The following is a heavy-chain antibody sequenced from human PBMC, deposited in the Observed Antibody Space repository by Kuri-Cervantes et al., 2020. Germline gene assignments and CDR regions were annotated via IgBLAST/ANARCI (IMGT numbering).Heavy chain of an antibody. CDR1: GFTFSSYW. V-gene: IGHV3-7*03. CDR3: ARDYQSWYWGGYSYAVDY. D-gene: IGHD5-18*01. Sequence: GESLKISCAASGFTFSSYWMSWVRQAPGKGLEWVANIKQDGSEKYYADSVKGRFTISRDNAKNSLYLQMNSLRAEDTAVYYCARDYQSWYWGGYSYAVDYWGQGTLVTVSS. CDR2: IKQDGSEK. J-gene: IGHJ4*02.